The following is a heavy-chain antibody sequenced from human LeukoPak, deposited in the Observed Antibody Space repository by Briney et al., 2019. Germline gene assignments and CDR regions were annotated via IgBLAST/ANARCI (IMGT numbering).Heavy chain of an antibody. CDR2: IVGSGGGI. CDR1: EFTYG. D-gene: IGHD5-24*01. Sequence: GGSLRLSCAASEFTYGMNWVRQAPGQGLEWVSVIVGSGGGIDYADSVKGRFTISRDNSRNTVYLQMKSLRAEDTAVYYCVKDRKPDGLYNFDFWGQGILVTVSS. V-gene: IGHV3-23*01. J-gene: IGHJ4*02. CDR3: VKDRKPDGLYNFDF.